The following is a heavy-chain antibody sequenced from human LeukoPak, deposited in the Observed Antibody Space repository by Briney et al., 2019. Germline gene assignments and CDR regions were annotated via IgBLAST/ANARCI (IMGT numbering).Heavy chain of an antibody. CDR2: IYTSGST. J-gene: IGHJ3*02. CDR1: GGSISSGSYY. CDR3: ASSIAARDDAFDI. Sequence: PSQTLSLTCTVSGGSISSGSYYWSWIRQPAGKGLEWIGRIYTSGSTNYNPSLKSRVTISVDTSKNQFSLKLSSVTAADMAVYYCASSIAARDDAFDIWGQGTMVTVSS. V-gene: IGHV4-61*02. D-gene: IGHD6-6*01.